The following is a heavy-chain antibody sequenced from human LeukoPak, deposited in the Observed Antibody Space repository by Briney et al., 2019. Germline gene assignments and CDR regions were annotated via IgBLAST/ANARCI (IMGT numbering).Heavy chain of an antibody. D-gene: IGHD3-22*01. CDR2: IIPIFGTA. CDR1: GYTFTSYG. J-gene: IGHJ4*02. CDR3: AESSGYYYDY. Sequence: GASVKVSCKASGYTFTSYGISWVRQAPGQGLEWMGGIIPIFGTANYAQKFQGRVTITADESTSTAYMELSSLRSEDTAVYYCAESSGYYYDYWGQGTLVTVSS. V-gene: IGHV1-69*13.